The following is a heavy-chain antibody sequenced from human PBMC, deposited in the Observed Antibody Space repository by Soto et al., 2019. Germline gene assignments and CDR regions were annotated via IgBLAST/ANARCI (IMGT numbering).Heavy chain of an antibody. V-gene: IGHV4-39*01. CDR2: VYYSGST. D-gene: IGHD3-22*01. Sequence: SETLSLTCTVSGGSISSGSYYWDWIRQPPGKGLEWIGNVYYSGSTNYNPSLESRVTISVDTSKNQFSLKLSSVTAADTAVYYCARQTDSYYTFDAIDICGQGTMVTVSS. J-gene: IGHJ3*02. CDR1: GGSISSGSYY. CDR3: ARQTDSYYTFDAIDI.